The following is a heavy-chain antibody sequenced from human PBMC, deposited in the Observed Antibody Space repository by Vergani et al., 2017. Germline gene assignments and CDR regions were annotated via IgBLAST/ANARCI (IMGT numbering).Heavy chain of an antibody. D-gene: IGHD3-10*01. V-gene: IGHV4-59*01. Sequence: QVRLQESGPGLVRPSETLSLTCTVSGGSLTPYYCSWIRQFPGKGLEWIGNIYYNGRNKYNPSLKSRATISADKSKDQFSPRLTSMTAADTAVYYCGRVADFYGLGSRLLDLWGQGILVTVSS. CDR3: GRVADFYGLGSRLLDL. CDR1: GGSLTPYY. J-gene: IGHJ5*02. CDR2: IYYNGRN.